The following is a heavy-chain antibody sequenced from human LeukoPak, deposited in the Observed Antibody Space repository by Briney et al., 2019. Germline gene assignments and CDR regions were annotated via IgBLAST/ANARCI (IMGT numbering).Heavy chain of an antibody. V-gene: IGHV3-21*01. D-gene: IGHD2-2*01. J-gene: IGHJ4*02. CDR3: ARDGWSCSSTSCPGTYYFDY. Sequence: GRSLRLSCAASGFTFSSYSMNWVRQAPGKGLEWVSSISSSSSYIYYADSVKGRFTISRDNAKNSLYLQMNSLRAEDTAVYCCARDGWSCSSTSCPGTYYFDYWGQGTLVTVSS. CDR2: ISSSSSYI. CDR1: GFTFSSYS.